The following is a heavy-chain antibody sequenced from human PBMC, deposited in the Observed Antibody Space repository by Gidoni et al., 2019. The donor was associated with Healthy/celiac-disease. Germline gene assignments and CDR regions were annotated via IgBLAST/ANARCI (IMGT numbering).Heavy chain of an antibody. CDR2: INAGNGNT. D-gene: IGHD3-3*01. J-gene: IGHJ6*02. Sequence: QVQLVQSGAEVKKPGASVKVSCKAYGYTFTSYAMHWVRQAPGQRLEWMGWINAGNGNTKYSQKFQGRVTITRDTSASTAYMELSSLRSEDTAVYYCASYRREWYGMDVWGQGTTVTVSS. CDR3: ASYRREWYGMDV. CDR1: GYTFTSYA. V-gene: IGHV1-3*01.